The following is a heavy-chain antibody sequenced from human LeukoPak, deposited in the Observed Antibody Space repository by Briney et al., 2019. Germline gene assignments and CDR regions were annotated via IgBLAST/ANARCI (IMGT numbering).Heavy chain of an antibody. CDR2: IIPILATP. CDR3: AREGIVAAARFSALDV. D-gene: IGHD6-13*01. Sequence: SVKVSCKASGGTFSSQAISWVRQAPGHGLEWMGRIIPILATPTYAQKFQGRVTITADKSTSTAYMDLSSLRSEDTAVYYCAREGIVAAARFSALDVWGQRTTVTVSS. CDR1: GGTFSSQA. J-gene: IGHJ6*02. V-gene: IGHV1-69*04.